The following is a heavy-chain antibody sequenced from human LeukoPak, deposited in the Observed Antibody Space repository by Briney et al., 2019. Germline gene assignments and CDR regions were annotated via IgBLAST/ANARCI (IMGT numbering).Heavy chain of an antibody. CDR2: IWYDGSNK. J-gene: IGHJ3*02. Sequence: GGSLRLSCAASGFTFSSYGMHWVRLAPGKGLEWVAVIWYDGSNKYYADSVKGRFTISRDNSKNTLYLQMNSLRAEDTAVYYCARERVVTATDAFDIWGQGTMVTVSS. CDR1: GFTFSSYG. V-gene: IGHV3-33*01. D-gene: IGHD2-21*02. CDR3: ARERVVTATDAFDI.